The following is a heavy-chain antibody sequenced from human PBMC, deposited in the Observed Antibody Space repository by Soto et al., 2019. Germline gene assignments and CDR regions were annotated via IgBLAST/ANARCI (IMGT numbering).Heavy chain of an antibody. CDR1: GGSISSSSYY. CDR3: ARHGLGGLLWFGELYYYYGMHV. J-gene: IGHJ6*02. V-gene: IGHV4-39*01. Sequence: PSETLSLSCTVSGGSISSSSYYWGWIRQPPGKGLEWIGSIYYSGSTYYNPSLKSRVTISVDTSKNQFSLKLSSVTAADTAVYYCARHGLGGLLWFGELYYYYGMHVWGQGTTVTVSS. CDR2: IYYSGST. D-gene: IGHD3-10*01.